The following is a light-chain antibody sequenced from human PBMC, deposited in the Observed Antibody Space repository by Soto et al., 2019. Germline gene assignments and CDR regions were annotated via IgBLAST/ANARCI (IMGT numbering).Light chain of an antibody. Sequence: DIQMTQSPSSLSASVGDRVTITCRASQNIDNYLNWYQQKPGKAPKLLIHAASSFQSGVPSRFSGSGYGTDFTLTINSLQHEEFASYYCQQSYSAPWTFGQGTKVEIK. CDR2: AAS. J-gene: IGKJ1*01. CDR1: QNIDNY. CDR3: QQSYSAPWT. V-gene: IGKV1-39*01.